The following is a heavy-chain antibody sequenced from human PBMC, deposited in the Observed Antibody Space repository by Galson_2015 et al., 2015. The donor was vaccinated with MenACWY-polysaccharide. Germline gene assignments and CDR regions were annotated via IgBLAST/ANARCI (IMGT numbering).Heavy chain of an antibody. Sequence: CAISGDSVSSNSVSWNWLRQTPSRGLEWLGRTYYRTKWYDDYAVSVRSRMTINPDTSKNQFSLHLNSVTPEDTAVYYCVRGGFGPTVGRFDYWGQGALVTVSS. CDR1: GDSVSSNSVS. CDR2: TYYRTKWYD. J-gene: IGHJ4*02. D-gene: IGHD3-10*01. V-gene: IGHV6-1*01. CDR3: VRGGFGPTVGRFDY.